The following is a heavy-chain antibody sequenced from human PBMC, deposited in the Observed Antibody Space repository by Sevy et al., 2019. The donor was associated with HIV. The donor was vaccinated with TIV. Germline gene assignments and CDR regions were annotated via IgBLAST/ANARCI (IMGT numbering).Heavy chain of an antibody. D-gene: IGHD2-2*01. J-gene: IGHJ4*02. CDR3: ARYGCSSTSCLDY. Sequence: ASVTVSCKASGYTFTGYHMHWVRQAPGQGLEWMGRINPNSGGTNYAQKFQGRVTMTRDTSISTAYMELSRLRSDDTAVYYCARYGCSSTSCLDYWGQGTLVTVSS. V-gene: IGHV1-2*06. CDR1: GYTFTGYH. CDR2: INPNSGGT.